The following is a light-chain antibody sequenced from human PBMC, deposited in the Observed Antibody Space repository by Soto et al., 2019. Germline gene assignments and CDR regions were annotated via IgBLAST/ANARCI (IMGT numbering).Light chain of an antibody. J-gene: IGLJ1*01. CDR3: SSYTSSSTLFG. Sequence: QSVLTQPASVSGSPGQSITISCTGTRSDVGDNNYVSWYQQHPGKAPKLMIYDVTHRPSGISNRFSGSKSGNTASLTISGRQAEDESDYYCSSYTSSSTLFGFGTGKQVTVL. V-gene: IGLV2-14*01. CDR1: RSDVGDNNY. CDR2: DVT.